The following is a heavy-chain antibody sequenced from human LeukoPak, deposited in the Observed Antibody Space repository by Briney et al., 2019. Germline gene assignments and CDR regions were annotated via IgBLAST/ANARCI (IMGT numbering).Heavy chain of an antibody. D-gene: IGHD2/OR15-2a*01. CDR3: AKDGSMPWGYYMDV. V-gene: IGHV3-30*18. CDR1: GFTFSSYG. CDR2: ISYDGSNK. Sequence: GGSLRLSCAASGFTFSSYGMHWVRQAPGKGLEWVAVISYDGSNKYYADSVKGRFTISRDNSKNTLYLQMNSLRAEDTAVYYCAKDGSMPWGYYMDVWGKGTTVTISS. J-gene: IGHJ6*03.